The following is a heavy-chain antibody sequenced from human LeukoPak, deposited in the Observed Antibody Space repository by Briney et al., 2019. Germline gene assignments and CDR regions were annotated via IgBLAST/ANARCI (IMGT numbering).Heavy chain of an antibody. D-gene: IGHD5-18*01. V-gene: IGHV3-33*01. CDR1: GFTFSSFA. CDR2: IWSDGSNK. J-gene: IGHJ4*02. CDR3: ARASYIYVYYFDY. Sequence: GGSLRLSCAASGFTFSSFAMHWVRQAPGKGLEWVAVIWSDGSNKYYADSVKGRFTISRDNSENTLYLQMNSLRAEDTAVYYCARASYIYVYYFDYWGQGTLVTVFS.